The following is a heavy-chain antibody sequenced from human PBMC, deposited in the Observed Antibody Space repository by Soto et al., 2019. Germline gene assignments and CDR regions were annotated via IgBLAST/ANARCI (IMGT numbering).Heavy chain of an antibody. CDR3: ARDQGGSSSSWYWEGYYYYMDV. V-gene: IGHV3-7*01. D-gene: IGHD6-13*01. Sequence: GGSLRLSCAASGFTFSSYWMSWVRQAPGKGLEWVANIKQDGSEKYYVDSVKGRFTISRDNAKNSLYLQMNSLRAEDTAVYYCARDQGGSSSSWYWEGYYYYMDVWGKGTTVTVSS. J-gene: IGHJ6*03. CDR2: IKQDGSEK. CDR1: GFTFSSYW.